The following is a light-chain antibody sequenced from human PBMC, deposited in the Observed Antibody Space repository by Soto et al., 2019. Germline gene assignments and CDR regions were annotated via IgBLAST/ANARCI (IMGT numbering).Light chain of an antibody. CDR2: GAS. CDR3: QQYGTSPV. CDR1: QSFGSSY. J-gene: IGKJ1*01. V-gene: IGKV3-20*01. Sequence: VVLTQSPGTLSLSPGEGATLSCRASQSFGSSYLAWLQQKPGQAPRLLIYGASNRATGIPDRFSGSGSGTDFTLTISRLEPEDFAVYYCQQYGTSPVLGQGNKVEIK.